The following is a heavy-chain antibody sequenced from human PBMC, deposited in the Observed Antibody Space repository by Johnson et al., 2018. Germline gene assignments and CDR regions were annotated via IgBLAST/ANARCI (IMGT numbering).Heavy chain of an antibody. V-gene: IGHV1-69*12. CDR1: GGPFSSYA. CDR3: ARHRHPATGNYDYYYGMDV. Sequence: QVQLVQSGAEVKKPGSSVKVSCKASGGPFSSYAISWVRQAPGQGLEWMGGIIPIFGTAHYAQKFPGRVTITADEPTSTAHMELSSLRSEDTAVYYCARHRHPATGNYDYYYGMDVWCQGATVTVSS. D-gene: IGHD3-9*01. CDR2: IIPIFGTA. J-gene: IGHJ6*02.